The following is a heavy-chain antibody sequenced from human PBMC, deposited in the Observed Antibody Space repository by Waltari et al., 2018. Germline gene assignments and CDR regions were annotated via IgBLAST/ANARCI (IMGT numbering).Heavy chain of an antibody. CDR3: TSNPPGY. CDR1: SFTFIDSW. V-gene: IGHV3-74*01. Sequence: EVQLVESGGGLVQTGGSLRLSCIDSSFTFIDSWMDWVRQVPGKGLMGVSRVKRDGTSPSYADSVKGRFTVSRDSANNILYLHMNSLRVEDTAVYYCTSNPPGYWGQGTLVTVSS. J-gene: IGHJ4*02. CDR2: VKRDGTSP.